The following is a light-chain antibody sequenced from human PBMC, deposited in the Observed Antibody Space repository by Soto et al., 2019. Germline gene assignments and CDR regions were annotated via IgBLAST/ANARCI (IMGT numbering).Light chain of an antibody. CDR3: KQSYNTTQT. Sequence: DIQMPPSPSSLSASVGDRVTITCRSRQTITNYLNWYQQQSGKDTKILIYAKDTLQSGVKSRFSGSGSGTDYTLNISSLQPEDFATYYCKQSYNTTQTFGQGTKVDIK. CDR2: AKD. J-gene: IGKJ1*01. CDR1: QTITNY. V-gene: IGKV1-39*01.